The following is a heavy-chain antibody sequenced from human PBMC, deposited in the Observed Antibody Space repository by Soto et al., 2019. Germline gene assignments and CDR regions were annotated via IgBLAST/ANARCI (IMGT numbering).Heavy chain of an antibody. V-gene: IGHV3-53*01. J-gene: IGHJ4*02. CDR1: GFTVSSNY. D-gene: IGHD3-3*01. CDR2: IYSGGST. Sequence: GGSLRLSCAASGFTVSSNYMSWVRQAPGKGLEWVSVIYSGGSTYYADSVKGRFTISRDNSKNTLYLQMNSLRAEDTAVYYCARAIPGGYDFWSGYYIDYWGQGTLVTVSS. CDR3: ARAIPGGYDFWSGYYIDY.